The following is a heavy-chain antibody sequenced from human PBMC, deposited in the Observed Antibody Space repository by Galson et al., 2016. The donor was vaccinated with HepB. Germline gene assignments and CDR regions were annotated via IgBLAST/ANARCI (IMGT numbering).Heavy chain of an antibody. CDR2: IIPTVDTA. Sequence: SVKVSCKASGYNFNNWDMNWVRQAPGQGLEWMGGIIPTVDTAKYAQKFQGRVTITADESTTTIYMDVSSLRYEDTAVYYCARGLGYDDGMDVWGQGTTVTISS. J-gene: IGHJ6*02. V-gene: IGHV1-69*13. D-gene: IGHD5-12*01. CDR1: GYNFNNWD. CDR3: ARGLGYDDGMDV.